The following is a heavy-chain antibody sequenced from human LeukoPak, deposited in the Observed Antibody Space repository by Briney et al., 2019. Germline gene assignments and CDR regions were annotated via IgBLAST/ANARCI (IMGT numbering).Heavy chain of an antibody. V-gene: IGHV4-39*02. J-gene: IGHJ4*02. Sequence: KPSETLSLTCRVSGASINSGSNYWGWIRQPPGKTLEWIGSIYSSGSTYYNPSLKSRVIIMIDTPKNHFSLKLSSVTAADTAVYYCARARGYGSGSYYNFHRHFDYWGQGTLVTVSS. CDR2: IYSSGST. D-gene: IGHD3-10*01. CDR1: GASINSGSNY. CDR3: ARARGYGSGSYYNFHRHFDY.